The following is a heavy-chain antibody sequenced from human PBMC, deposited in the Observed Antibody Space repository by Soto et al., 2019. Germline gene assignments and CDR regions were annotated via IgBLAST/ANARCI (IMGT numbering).Heavy chain of an antibody. D-gene: IGHD5-12*01. CDR3: ARDMSDGYNYFDY. Sequence: VKVSCKASGGTFSSYAISWVRQAPGQGLEWMGGIIPIFGTANYAQKFQGRVTITADESTSTAYMELSSLRSEDTAVYYCARDMSDGYNYFDYWGQGTLVTVSS. J-gene: IGHJ4*02. V-gene: IGHV1-69*13. CDR1: GGTFSSYA. CDR2: IIPIFGTA.